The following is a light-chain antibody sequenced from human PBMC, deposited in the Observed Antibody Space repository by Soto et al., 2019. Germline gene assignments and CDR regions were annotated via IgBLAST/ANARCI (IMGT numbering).Light chain of an antibody. J-gene: IGLJ1*01. V-gene: IGLV2-14*01. Sequence: LTQPASVSGSPGQSITISCTGTSSDVGGYNYVSWYQQHPGKAPKLMIYEVSNRPSGVSNRFSGSKSGNTASLTISGLQAEDEADYYCNSYTRSSTLDVFGTGTKVTVL. CDR1: SSDVGGYNY. CDR2: EVS. CDR3: NSYTRSSTLDV.